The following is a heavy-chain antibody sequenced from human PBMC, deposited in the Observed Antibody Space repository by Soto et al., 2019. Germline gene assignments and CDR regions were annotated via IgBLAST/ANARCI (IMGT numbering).Heavy chain of an antibody. J-gene: IGHJ5*02. CDR3: ARESAGSGKNNWFDP. CDR2: IYYSGST. D-gene: IGHD3-10*01. Sequence: PSETLSLTCTVSGGYISSYYWSWIRQPPGKGLEWIGYIYYSGSTNYNPSLKSRVTISVDTSRNQLLLQLNSVTAADTAVYYCARESAGSGKNNWFDPWGQGTLVTVSS. V-gene: IGHV4-59*01. CDR1: GGYISSYY.